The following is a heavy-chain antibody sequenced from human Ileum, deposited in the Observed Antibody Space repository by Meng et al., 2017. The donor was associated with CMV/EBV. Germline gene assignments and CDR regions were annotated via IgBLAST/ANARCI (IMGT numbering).Heavy chain of an antibody. CDR3: ARGFYNGMDV. CDR2: ISGSSSNI. Sequence: GESLKISCAASGLTFSNYNMNWVRQAPGKGLEWVSSISGSSSNIFYADSVKGRFTISRDNAKNSLYVQMNSLRAEDTAVYYCARGFYNGMDVWGQGNTVTVAS. J-gene: IGHJ6*02. CDR1: GLTFSNYN. V-gene: IGHV3-21*01.